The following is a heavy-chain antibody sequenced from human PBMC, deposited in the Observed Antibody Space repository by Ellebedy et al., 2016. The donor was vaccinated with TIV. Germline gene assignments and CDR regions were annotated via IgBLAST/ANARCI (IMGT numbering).Heavy chain of an antibody. CDR3: ARDRIAVADNWFDP. V-gene: IGHV3-30*01. Sequence: SVQGRFTISRDDSENTLYLQLNSLRAEDTATYYCARDRIAVADNWFDPWGQGTQVTVSS. D-gene: IGHD6-19*01. J-gene: IGHJ5*02.